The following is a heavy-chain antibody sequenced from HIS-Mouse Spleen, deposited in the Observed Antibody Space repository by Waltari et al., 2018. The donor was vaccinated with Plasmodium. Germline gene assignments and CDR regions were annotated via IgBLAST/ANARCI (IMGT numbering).Heavy chain of an antibody. CDR1: GFTFSRYW. V-gene: IGHV3-7*01. Sequence: EVQLVESGGGLVQPGGSLRLSCAASGFTFSRYWMSWVRQAPGKGLEWVANIKQDGSEKYDVESVKGRFTISRDNAKNSLYLQMNSLRAEDTAVYYCASSWYWYFDLWGRGTLVTVSS. D-gene: IGHD6-13*01. CDR2: IKQDGSEK. J-gene: IGHJ2*01. CDR3: ASSWYWYFDL.